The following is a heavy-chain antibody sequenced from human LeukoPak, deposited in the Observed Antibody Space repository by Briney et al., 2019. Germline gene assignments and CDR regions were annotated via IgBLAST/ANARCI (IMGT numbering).Heavy chain of an antibody. CDR2: IDYSWST. CDR1: GGSISSYY. D-gene: IGHD2-15*01. J-gene: IGHJ5*02. Sequence: SETLSLTCTVSGGSISSYYWSWIRQPPGQGLEWIGYIDYSWSTNYNPTLKSRGTISVYTSKDQFSLKLSPVTAADTAVYYCARIGYCSGRSCYSRPKSVFDHWGQGTLVTVSS. CDR3: ARIGYCSGRSCYSRPKSVFDH. V-gene: IGHV4-59*01.